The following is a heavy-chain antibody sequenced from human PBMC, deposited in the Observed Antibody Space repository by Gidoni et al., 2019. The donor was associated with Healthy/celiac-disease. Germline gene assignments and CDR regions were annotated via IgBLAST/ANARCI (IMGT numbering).Heavy chain of an antibody. Sequence: EVQLVQSGAEVKKPGESLKISCKGSGYSFTSYWFGWVRQMPGKGLEWMVIIYPGYSDTRYSPSFQGQVTISADKSISTAYLQWSSLKASDTAMYYCARHEKAYSSGWDDAFDIWGQGTMVTVSS. CDR3: ARHEKAYSSGWDDAFDI. CDR2: IYPGYSDT. CDR1: GYSFTSYW. J-gene: IGHJ3*02. D-gene: IGHD6-19*01. V-gene: IGHV5-51*01.